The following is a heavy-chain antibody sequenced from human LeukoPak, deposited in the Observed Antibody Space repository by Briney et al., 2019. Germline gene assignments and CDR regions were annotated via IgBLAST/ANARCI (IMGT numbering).Heavy chain of an antibody. Sequence: PSETLSLTCTVSGGSISSYYWSWIRRPPGKGLEWIGYIYYSGSTNYNPSLKSRVTISVDTSKNQFSLKLSSVTAADTAVYYCARDIVVVPAAESLGAFDIWGQGTMVTVSS. CDR1: GGSISSYY. CDR3: ARDIVVVPAAESLGAFDI. V-gene: IGHV4-59*01. J-gene: IGHJ3*02. D-gene: IGHD2-2*01. CDR2: IYYSGST.